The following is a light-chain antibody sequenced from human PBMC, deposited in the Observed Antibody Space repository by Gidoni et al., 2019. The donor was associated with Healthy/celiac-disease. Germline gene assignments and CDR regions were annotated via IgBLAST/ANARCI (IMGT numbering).Light chain of an antibody. CDR2: DAS. CDR1: QSVSSY. J-gene: IGKJ4*01. Sequence: EIVLTQSPATLSLSPGERATLSCRASQSVSSYLAWYQQKPGQAPRLLIYDASNRATSIPARFSGSGSGTYFTHTISSLEPEDFAVYFCQQRSSSLTFGGGTKVEI. V-gene: IGKV3-11*01. CDR3: QQRSSSLT.